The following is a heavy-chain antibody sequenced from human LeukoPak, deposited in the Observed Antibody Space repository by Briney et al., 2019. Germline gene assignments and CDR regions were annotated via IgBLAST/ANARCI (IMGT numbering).Heavy chain of an antibody. V-gene: IGHV3-74*01. D-gene: IGHD6-13*01. Sequence: RGSLRLSCAPSGFTFSSYWMHCVRQAPGKGLGWVSRINSDGSSTNYADSVKGRFTISRDNAKNTLYLQMNSLRAEDTAVYYCARDRYSSSWYPDYWGQGTLVTVSS. J-gene: IGHJ4*02. CDR3: ARDRYSSSWYPDY. CDR1: GFTFSSYW. CDR2: INSDGSST.